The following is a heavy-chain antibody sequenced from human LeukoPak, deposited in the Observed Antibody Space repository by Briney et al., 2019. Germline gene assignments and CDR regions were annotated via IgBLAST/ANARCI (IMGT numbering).Heavy chain of an antibody. Sequence: SETLSLTCTVYGGSFSGYYWSWIRQPPGKGLEWIGEINHSGSTNYNPSLKSRVTISVDTSKNQFSLKLSSVTAADTAVYYCARSGSGYLRYYFDYWGQGTLVTVSS. V-gene: IGHV4-34*01. CDR1: GGSFSGYY. CDR3: ARSGSGYLRYYFDY. CDR2: INHSGST. D-gene: IGHD5-12*01. J-gene: IGHJ4*02.